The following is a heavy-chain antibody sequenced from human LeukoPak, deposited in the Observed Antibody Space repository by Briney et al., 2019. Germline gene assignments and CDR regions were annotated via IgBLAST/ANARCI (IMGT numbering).Heavy chain of an antibody. Sequence: PSETLSLTCTVSGGSLNSDYWSWIRQPPGKGLEWIGYIYHSGGTYYNPSLESRVTVSVDTSKKHFSLKLTSVTAADTAVYYCARVGGFHLQFDPWGQGTLVTVSS. D-gene: IGHD3-16*01. CDR1: GGSLNSDY. J-gene: IGHJ5*02. CDR2: IYHSGGT. CDR3: ARVGGFHLQFDP. V-gene: IGHV4-59*01.